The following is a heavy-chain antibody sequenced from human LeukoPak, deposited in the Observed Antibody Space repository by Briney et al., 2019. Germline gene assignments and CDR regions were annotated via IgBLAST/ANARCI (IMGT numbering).Heavy chain of an antibody. CDR1: GDSISSYY. Sequence: PSETLSLTCTVSGDSISSYYWSWIRQPPGKGLEWIGCIYYSGSTNYNSSLKSRVIISVDTSKNQFSLKLSSVTAADTAVYYCARVVPEIVGASGVLDYWGQGTLVTVSS. CDR3: ARVVPEIVGASGVLDY. CDR2: IYYSGST. D-gene: IGHD1-26*01. J-gene: IGHJ4*02. V-gene: IGHV4-59*01.